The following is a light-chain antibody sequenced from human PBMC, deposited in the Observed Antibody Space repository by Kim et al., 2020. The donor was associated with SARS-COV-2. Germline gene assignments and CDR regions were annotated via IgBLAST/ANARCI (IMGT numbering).Light chain of an antibody. CDR3: SSYTSSSALWV. Sequence: SFTISCTGTSSDVGGYNYVSWYQQHPGKAAKLMIYDVSNRPSGVSNRFSGSKSGNTASLTISGLQAEDEADYYCSSYTSSSALWVFGGGTQLTVL. V-gene: IGLV2-14*03. CDR2: DVS. CDR1: SSDVGGYNY. J-gene: IGLJ3*02.